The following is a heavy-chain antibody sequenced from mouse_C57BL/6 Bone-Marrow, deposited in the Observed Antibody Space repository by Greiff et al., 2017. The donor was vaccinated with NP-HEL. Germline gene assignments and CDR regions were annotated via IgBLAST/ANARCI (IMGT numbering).Heavy chain of an antibody. V-gene: IGHV1-74*01. Sequence: VQLQQPGAELVKPGASVKVSCKASGYTFTSYWMHWVKQRPGQGLEWIGRIHPSDSDTNYHQKFKGKATLTVDKSSSTAYMQLSSLTSEDSAVYYCAIGITTVVATRYAMDYWGQGTSVTVSS. D-gene: IGHD1-1*01. J-gene: IGHJ4*01. CDR3: AIGITTVVATRYAMDY. CDR2: IHPSDSDT. CDR1: GYTFTSYW.